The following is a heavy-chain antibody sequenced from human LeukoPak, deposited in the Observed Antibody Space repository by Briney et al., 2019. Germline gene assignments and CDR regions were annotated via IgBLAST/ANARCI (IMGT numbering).Heavy chain of an antibody. CDR3: ATLSQTLPLDY. V-gene: IGHV3-74*01. CDR1: GFTFSTYW. CDR2: INSDGSII. D-gene: IGHD3-16*01. Sequence: GGSLRLSCAASGFTFSTYWMHWVRQAPGKGLVWVSRINSDGSIINYADSVRGRFTISRDNAKNTLYLHMNSLRAEDTAVYYCATLSQTLPLDYWGQGVQVTVSS. J-gene: IGHJ4*02.